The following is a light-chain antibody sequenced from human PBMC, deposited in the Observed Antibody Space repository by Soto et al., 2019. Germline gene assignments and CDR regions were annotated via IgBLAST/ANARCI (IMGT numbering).Light chain of an antibody. CDR3: CSYSGTTTWV. CDR2: EVT. Sequence: QSALTQPASVSGSPGQSITISCTGTRRDVGSHNFVSWYQQRPGKAPKLMMFEVTKRPSGVSSRFSASKSGNTASLTIYGVQAEDEADYYCCSYSGTTTWVFGGGTKLTVL. J-gene: IGLJ2*01. CDR1: RRDVGSHNF. V-gene: IGLV2-23*02.